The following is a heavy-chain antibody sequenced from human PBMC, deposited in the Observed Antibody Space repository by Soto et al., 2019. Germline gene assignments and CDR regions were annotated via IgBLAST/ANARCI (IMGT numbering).Heavy chain of an antibody. D-gene: IGHD3-16*01. CDR1: GGSFSGYY. CDR3: ARLGAQEIDP. V-gene: IGHV4-34*01. J-gene: IGHJ5*02. Sequence: PSETLSLTCAVYGGSFSGYYWTWIRQPPGKGLEWIGYIYHSGSTYYNPSLKSRVTISVDTSKNQFSLKLSSVTAADTAVYYCARLGAQEIDPWGQGTLVTVSS. CDR2: IYHSGST.